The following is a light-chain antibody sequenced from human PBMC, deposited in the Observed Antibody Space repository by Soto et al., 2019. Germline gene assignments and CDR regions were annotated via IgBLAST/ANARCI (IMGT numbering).Light chain of an antibody. CDR3: QQRHNWPIT. Sequence: IVLPQSPGTLSLSPGERATLSCGASQSVSSNYLAWYQQKPGQAPRLLIFGASDRATGIPARFSGSGSGTDFTLTISGLEPADLGVYYCQQRHNWPITFGQGTRLAIK. CDR2: GAS. V-gene: IGKV3D-20*02. J-gene: IGKJ5*01. CDR1: QSVSSNY.